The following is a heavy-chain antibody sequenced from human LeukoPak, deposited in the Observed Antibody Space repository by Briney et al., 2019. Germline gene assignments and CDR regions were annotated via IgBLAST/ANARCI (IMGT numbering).Heavy chain of an antibody. V-gene: IGHV4-34*01. CDR3: AREGLLGHCSSTSCSAWGYYYYMDV. Sequence: PSETLSLTCAVYGGSFSGYYWSWIRQPPGKGLEWIGEINHSGSTNYNPSLKSRVTISVDTSKNQFSLKLSSVTAADTAVYYCAREGLLGHCSSTSCSAWGYYYYMDVWGKGTTVTVSS. J-gene: IGHJ6*03. CDR1: GGSFSGYY. D-gene: IGHD2-2*01. CDR2: INHSGST.